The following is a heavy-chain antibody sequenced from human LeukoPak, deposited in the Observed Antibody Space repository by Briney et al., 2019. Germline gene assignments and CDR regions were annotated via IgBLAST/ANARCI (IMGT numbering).Heavy chain of an antibody. CDR1: GGSISNYY. CDR3: ARRGVVVAGIERVDAFDI. Sequence: SETLSLTCTVSGGSISNYYWSWIRQPPGKGLEWIGYIYYSGSTSYNPSLKSRVTISVDTSKKQFSLKLSSVTAADTAVYYCARRGVVVAGIERVDAFDIWGLGTMVTVSS. J-gene: IGHJ3*02. CDR2: IYYSGST. V-gene: IGHV4-59*12. D-gene: IGHD6-19*01.